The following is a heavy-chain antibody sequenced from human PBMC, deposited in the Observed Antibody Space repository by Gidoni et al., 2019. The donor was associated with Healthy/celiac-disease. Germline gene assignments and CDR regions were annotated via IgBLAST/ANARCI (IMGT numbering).Heavy chain of an antibody. CDR3: ASHGPDGSGRYWLY. D-gene: IGHD3-10*01. Sequence: QVQLQQWGAGLLNPSETLSLTCAVYGGSFSGYYWSWIGQPPGKGLEWIGEINHSGSTNYTPSLKSRVTISVDTSKHQFSLKLSSVPAADTAVYYCASHGPDGSGRYWLYWGQGTLVTVSS. J-gene: IGHJ4*02. V-gene: IGHV4-34*01. CDR1: GGSFSGYY. CDR2: INHSGST.